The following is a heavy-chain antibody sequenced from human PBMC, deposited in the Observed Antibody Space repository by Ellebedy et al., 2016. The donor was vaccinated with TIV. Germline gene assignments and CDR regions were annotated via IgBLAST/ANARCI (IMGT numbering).Heavy chain of an antibody. V-gene: IGHV1-46*01. CDR1: GYTFTSYY. J-gene: IGHJ5*02. CDR2: INLSDGST. Sequence: AASVKVSCKASGYTFTSYYMHWVRQAPGQGLEWMGRINLSDGSTSYAQKFQGRVTMTRDTSTSTAYMELSSLRSEDTAVYSCARGSVYDSSGYYYGGRSDAWGQGSLVTVSS. CDR3: ARGSVYDSSGYYYGGRSDA. D-gene: IGHD3-22*01.